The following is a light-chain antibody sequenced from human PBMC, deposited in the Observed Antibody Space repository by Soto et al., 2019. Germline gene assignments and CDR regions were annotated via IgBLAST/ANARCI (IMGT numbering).Light chain of an antibody. CDR3: QQYNNWPRT. Sequence: IVMTQSPATLSVSPGERATLSCRASQSVSSNLARYQQKPGQAPRLLIFGASTRATGIPARFSGSGSGTEFTLTINSLQSEDFAVYYCQQYNNWPRTFGQGTTVEIK. V-gene: IGKV3-15*01. CDR1: QSVSSN. CDR2: GAS. J-gene: IGKJ1*01.